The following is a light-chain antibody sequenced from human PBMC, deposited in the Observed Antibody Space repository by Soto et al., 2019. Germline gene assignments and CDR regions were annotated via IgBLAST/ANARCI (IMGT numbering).Light chain of an antibody. V-gene: IGKV3-11*01. CDR2: DAS. CDR1: QTVKTY. J-gene: IGKJ4*01. Sequence: EIVLTQSPATLSLSPGGRATLSCRASQTVKTYLAWYQQKRGQAPRLLIYDASNRATGTPARFSGSGSGTDFTLTISSLEPEDFAVYYCQQGSNWPLTFGGGTKVEIK. CDR3: QQGSNWPLT.